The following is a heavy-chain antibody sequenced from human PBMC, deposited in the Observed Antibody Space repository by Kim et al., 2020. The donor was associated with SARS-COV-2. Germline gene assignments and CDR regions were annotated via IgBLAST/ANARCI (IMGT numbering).Heavy chain of an antibody. D-gene: IGHD1-26*01. Sequence: SETLSLTCTVSGGSVSSGSYYWSLIRQPPGKGLEWIGYIYYSGSTNYNPSLKSRFTISVDTSKNQFSLKLSSVTAADTAVYYCARSLGGTTALDYWGQGTLVTVSS. CDR2: IYYSGST. CDR3: ARSLGGTTALDY. CDR1: GGSVSSGSYY. V-gene: IGHV4-61*01. J-gene: IGHJ4*02.